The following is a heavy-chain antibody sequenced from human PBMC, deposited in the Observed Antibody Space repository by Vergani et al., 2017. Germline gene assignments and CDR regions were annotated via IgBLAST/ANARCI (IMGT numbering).Heavy chain of an antibody. D-gene: IGHD2-21*02. CDR2: IYPGDSDT. CDR3: ARRVAYCGGDCFDAFDI. J-gene: IGHJ3*02. Sequence: EVQLVQSGAEVKKPGESLKISCKGSGYSFTSYWIGWVRQMPGKGLEWMGIIYPGDSDTRYSPSFQGQVTISAAKSISTAYLQWSSLKASDTAMYYCARRVAYCGGDCFDAFDIWGQGTMVTVSS. V-gene: IGHV5-51*01. CDR1: GYSFTSYW.